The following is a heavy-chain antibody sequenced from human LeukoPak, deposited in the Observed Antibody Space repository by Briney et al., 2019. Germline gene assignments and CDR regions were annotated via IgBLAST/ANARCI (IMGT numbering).Heavy chain of an antibody. V-gene: IGHV3-9*01. CDR2: ISWNSGSI. D-gene: IGHD2-2*01. Sequence: PGGSLRLSCAASGFTFDDYAMHWVRQAPGKGLEWVSGISWNSGSIGYADSVKGRFTISRDKAKKSLYLDMNNLRAEDTASYHCAKGDCSSTRCFLDSWGQGTLLTVSS. CDR1: GFTFDDYA. CDR3: AKGDCSSTRCFLDS. J-gene: IGHJ4*02.